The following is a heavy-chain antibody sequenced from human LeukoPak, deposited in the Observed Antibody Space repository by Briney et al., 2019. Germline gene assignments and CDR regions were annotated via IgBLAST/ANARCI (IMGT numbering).Heavy chain of an antibody. CDR1: GGSISSGGYY. Sequence: SETLSLACTVSGGSISSGGYYWSWIRQHPGKGLEWIGYIYYSGSTYYNPSLKSRVTISVDTSRNQFSLKLSSVTAADTAVYYCARQSIVATTLDYWGQGTLVTVSS. D-gene: IGHD5-12*01. J-gene: IGHJ4*02. V-gene: IGHV4-31*03. CDR3: ARQSIVATTLDY. CDR2: IYYSGST.